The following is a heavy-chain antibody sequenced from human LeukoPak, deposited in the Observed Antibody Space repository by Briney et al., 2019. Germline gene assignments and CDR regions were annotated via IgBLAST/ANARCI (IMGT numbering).Heavy chain of an antibody. CDR1: GGTFSSYA. CDR3: ARDDGNDSSGYSLDC. D-gene: IGHD3-22*01. Sequence: SVTLSFTASGGTFSSYAISWVRQAPGQGLEWMGGIIPIFGTANYAQKFQGRVTLTTDTSTSTVYMELSSLSSEDTAVYYCARDDGNDSSGYSLDCWGQGTLVTVSS. J-gene: IGHJ4*02. CDR2: IIPIFGTA. V-gene: IGHV1-69*05.